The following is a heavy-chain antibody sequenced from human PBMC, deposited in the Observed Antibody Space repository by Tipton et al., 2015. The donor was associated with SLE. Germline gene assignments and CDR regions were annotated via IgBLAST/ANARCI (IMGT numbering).Heavy chain of an antibody. Sequence: LSLTCTVSGLTFSIYWMSWVRQAPGKGLEWVANIKQDGSEKNYVDSVKGRFTISRDNAKNSLYLQVDSLRAEDTAIYYCVRGGWYSDLWGRGTLVTVSS. J-gene: IGHJ2*01. CDR1: GLTFSIYW. CDR2: IKQDGSEK. CDR3: VRGGWYSDL. V-gene: IGHV3-7*01. D-gene: IGHD3-10*01.